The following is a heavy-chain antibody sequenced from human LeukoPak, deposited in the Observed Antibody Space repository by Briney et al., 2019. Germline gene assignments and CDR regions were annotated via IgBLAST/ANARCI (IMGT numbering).Heavy chain of an antibody. J-gene: IGHJ4*02. CDR1: GGSISSSSYY. CDR3: ARNLVQLERRFDY. V-gene: IGHV4-39*01. Sequence: SETLSLTCTVSGGSISSSSYYWGWIRQPPGKGLEWIGRIYYSGSAYSNPSLKSRVTIYVNTSKNQFSLKLSSVTAADTAVYYCARNLVQLERRFDYWGQGTLVTVSS. D-gene: IGHD1-1*01. CDR2: IYYSGSA.